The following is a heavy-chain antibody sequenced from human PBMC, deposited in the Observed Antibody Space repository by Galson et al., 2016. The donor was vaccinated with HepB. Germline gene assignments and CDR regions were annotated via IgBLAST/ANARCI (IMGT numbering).Heavy chain of an antibody. CDR1: GFSFSNFA. CDR3: AKDLVSGSYSPYYFDY. J-gene: IGHJ4*02. V-gene: IGHV3-23*01. Sequence: SLRLSCAASGFSFSNFAMSWVRQIPGRGLEWVSVISGSGGSTYYADSVKGRFTISRDNSKNTLYLQMNSLRAEDTAVYYCAKDLVSGSYSPYYFDYWGQGTLVTVSS. CDR2: ISGSGGST. D-gene: IGHD1-26*01.